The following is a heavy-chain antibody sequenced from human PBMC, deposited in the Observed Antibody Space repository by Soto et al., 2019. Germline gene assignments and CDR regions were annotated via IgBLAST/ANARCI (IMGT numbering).Heavy chain of an antibody. CDR2: IYYSGST. CDR1: GGSISSGDYY. J-gene: IGHJ6*02. D-gene: IGHD2-2*01. Sequence: QVQLQESGPGLVKPSQTLSLTCTVSGGSISSGDYYWSWIRQPPGKGLEWIGYIYYSGSTYYNPSLKSRVTISVDTSKNQFSLKLSSVTAADTAVYYCARDAADIVLASPNGMDVWGQGTTVTVSS. CDR3: ARDAADIVLASPNGMDV. V-gene: IGHV4-30-4*01.